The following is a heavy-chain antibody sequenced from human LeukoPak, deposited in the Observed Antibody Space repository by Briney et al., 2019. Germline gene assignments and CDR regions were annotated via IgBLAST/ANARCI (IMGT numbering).Heavy chain of an antibody. V-gene: IGHV3-64*01. D-gene: IGHD3-3*01. CDR1: GFIFSDFA. CDR2: ISSNGISP. J-gene: IGHJ6*02. Sequence: GGSLRLSCVASGFIFSDFAMHWVRQAPGKGLNYVSTISSNGISPYYANSVAGRFTISRDNSKNTLFLQMGSLRADDSAVYYCVRAHSIHNYHYGIDVWGHGTTVTVSS. CDR3: VRAHSIHNYHYGIDV.